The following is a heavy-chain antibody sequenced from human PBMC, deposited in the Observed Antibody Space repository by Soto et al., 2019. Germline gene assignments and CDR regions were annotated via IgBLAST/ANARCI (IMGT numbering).Heavy chain of an antibody. Sequence: EVQLVESGGDLVKPGGPLRLSCAVSGFTFSTYSMNWVRQAPGKGLEWVSCISSGSSSTNIYYADSVKGRFTISRDNANNSLFLQMNSLRAEDTAVYDCARVRDHLLLGPIDSWGPGILVTVSA. V-gene: IGHV3-21*02. D-gene: IGHD2-2*01. J-gene: IGHJ4*02. CDR3: ARVRDHLLLGPIDS. CDR1: GFTFSTYS. CDR2: ISSGSSSTNI.